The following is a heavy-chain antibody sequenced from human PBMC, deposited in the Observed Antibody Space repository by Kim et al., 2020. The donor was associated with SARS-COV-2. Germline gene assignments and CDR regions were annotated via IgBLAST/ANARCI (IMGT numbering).Heavy chain of an antibody. CDR1: GGSFSGYY. CDR3: ARGRGILWFGELLNY. J-gene: IGHJ4*02. Sequence: SETLSLTCAVYGGSFSGYYWSWIRQPPGKGLEWIGEINHSGSTNYNPSLKSRVTISVDTSKNQFSLKLSSVTAADTAVYYCARGRGILWFGELLNYWGQGTLVTVSS. V-gene: IGHV4-34*01. CDR2: INHSGST. D-gene: IGHD3-10*01.